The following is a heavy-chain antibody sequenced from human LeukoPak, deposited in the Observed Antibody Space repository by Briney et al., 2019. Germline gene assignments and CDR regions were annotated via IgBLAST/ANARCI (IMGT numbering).Heavy chain of an antibody. CDR3: ARAHSSGWDSDYYGMDV. CDR2: ISAYNGNT. CDR1: GYTFTSYG. J-gene: IGHJ6*02. D-gene: IGHD6-19*01. V-gene: IGHV1-18*01. Sequence: GASVKVSCKASGYTFTSYGISWVRQAPGQGLEWMGWISAYNGNTNYAQKLQGRVTMTTDTSTSTAYMELRSLRSDDTAVYYCARAHSSGWDSDYYGMDVWGQGTTVTVSS.